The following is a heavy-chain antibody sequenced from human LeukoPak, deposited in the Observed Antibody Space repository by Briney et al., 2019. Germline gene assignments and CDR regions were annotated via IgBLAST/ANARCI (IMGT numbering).Heavy chain of an antibody. D-gene: IGHD2-15*01. Sequence: SETLSLTCTVSGGSISSYYWSWIRQPPGKGLEWIGYIYYSGSTNYNPSLKSRVTISADTSKNQFSLKLSSVTAADTAVYYCARGHTYCSGGSCYSHPPDYWGQGTLVTVSS. CDR2: IYYSGST. CDR1: GGSISSYY. CDR3: ARGHTYCSGGSCYSHPPDY. J-gene: IGHJ4*02. V-gene: IGHV4-59*01.